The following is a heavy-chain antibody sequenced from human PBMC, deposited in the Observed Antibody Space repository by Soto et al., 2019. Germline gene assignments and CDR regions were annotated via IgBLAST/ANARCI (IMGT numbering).Heavy chain of an antibody. CDR1: GCTFSSYA. CDR3: ARVRYCSSTSCYGSGWFDP. V-gene: IGHV1-69*06. D-gene: IGHD2-2*01. CDR2: IIPIFGTA. Sequence: SVKVSCKASGCTFSSYAISWVRQAPGQGLEWMGGIIPIFGTANYAQKFQGRVTITADKSTSTAYMELSSLRSEDTAVYYCARVRYCSSTSCYGSGWFDPWGQGTLVTVSS. J-gene: IGHJ5*02.